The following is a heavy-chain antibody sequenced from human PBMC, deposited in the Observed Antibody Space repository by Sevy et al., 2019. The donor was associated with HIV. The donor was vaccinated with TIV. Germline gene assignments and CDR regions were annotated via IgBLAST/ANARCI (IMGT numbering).Heavy chain of an antibody. CDR2: ISSSSTI. V-gene: IGHV3-48*02. J-gene: IGHJ3*02. D-gene: IGHD3-22*01. CDR1: GFTFSSYS. Sequence: GGSLRLSCAASGFTFSSYSMNWVRQAPGKGLEWVSYISSSSTIYYADSVKGRFTISRDNAKNSLYLQMNSLRDEDTAGYYCASGYYYDSSGYYWGAFDIWGQGTMVTVSS. CDR3: ASGYYYDSSGYYWGAFDI.